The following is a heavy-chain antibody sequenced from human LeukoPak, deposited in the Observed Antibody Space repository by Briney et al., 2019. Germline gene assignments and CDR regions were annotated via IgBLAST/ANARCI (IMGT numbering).Heavy chain of an antibody. J-gene: IGHJ4*02. D-gene: IGHD4-23*01. CDR1: RFTFSTYT. V-gene: IGHV3-21*04. CDR3: AKDGSSYGGNPKPFDY. CDR2: IDLSSTYI. Sequence: PGGSLRLSCSASRFTFSTYTMNWVRQAPGRGLEWISSIDLSSTYIYYADSVKGRFTISRDNSKNTLYLQMNSLRAEDTAVYYCAKDGSSYGGNPKPFDYWGQGTLVTVSS.